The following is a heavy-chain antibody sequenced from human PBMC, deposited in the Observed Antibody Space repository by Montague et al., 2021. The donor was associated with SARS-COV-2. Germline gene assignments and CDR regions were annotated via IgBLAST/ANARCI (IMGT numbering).Heavy chain of an antibody. CDR3: ARGHYSSSWYGIRYYFDY. J-gene: IGHJ4*02. D-gene: IGHD6-13*01. V-gene: IGHV4-34*01. Sequence: SETLSLTSAVYGGSFSGYYWSWIRQPPGKGLEWIGEINHSGSTNYNPSLKSRVTISVDTSKNQFSLKLSSVTAADTAVYYCARGHYSSSWYGIRYYFDYWGQGTLVTVSS. CDR1: GGSFSGYY. CDR2: INHSGST.